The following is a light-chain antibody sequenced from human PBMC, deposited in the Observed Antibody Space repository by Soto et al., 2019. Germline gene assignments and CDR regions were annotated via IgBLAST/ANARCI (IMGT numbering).Light chain of an antibody. J-gene: IGLJ1*01. CDR1: SSDVGGYKY. V-gene: IGLV2-14*03. Sequence: QSALTQPASVSGSPGQSITISCTGTSSDVGGYKYVSWHQQHPGKAPNLMIYDIRNRPSGVSNRFSGSKSGNTASLTISGLQAEDEADYYCSSYTSSSTRVFGTGTKVTVL. CDR3: SSYTSSSTRV. CDR2: DIR.